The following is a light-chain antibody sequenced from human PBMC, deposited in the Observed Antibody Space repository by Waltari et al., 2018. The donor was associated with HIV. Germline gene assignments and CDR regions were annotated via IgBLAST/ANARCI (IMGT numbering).Light chain of an antibody. CDR1: SSDVGSYNL. CDR3: AAWDDSLSGREWV. CDR2: EGS. J-gene: IGLJ3*02. V-gene: IGLV2-14*02. Sequence: QSALTQPASVSGSPGQSITISCTGTSSDVGSYNLVSWYQQHPGKAPKLMIYEGSKRPSGVSNRFSGSKSGTSASLAISGLRSEDEADYYCAAWDDSLSGREWVFGGGTKLTVL.